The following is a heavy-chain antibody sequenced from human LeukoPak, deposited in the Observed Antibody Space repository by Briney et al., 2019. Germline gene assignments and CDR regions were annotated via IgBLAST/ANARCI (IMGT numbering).Heavy chain of an antibody. Sequence: SETLSLTCTVSGGSISSYCWSWIRQPPGKGLEWIGYIYYSGSTNYNPSLKSRVTISVDTSKNQFSLKLSSVTAADTAVYYCARNRDYYDSSAHTTRGMDVWGQGTTVTVSS. CDR2: IYYSGST. D-gene: IGHD3-22*01. V-gene: IGHV4-59*01. J-gene: IGHJ6*02. CDR1: GGSISSYC. CDR3: ARNRDYYDSSAHTTRGMDV.